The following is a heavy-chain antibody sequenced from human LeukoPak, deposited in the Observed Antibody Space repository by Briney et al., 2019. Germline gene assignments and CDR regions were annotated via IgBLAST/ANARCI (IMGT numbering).Heavy chain of an antibody. J-gene: IGHJ3*02. V-gene: IGHV3-48*01. CDR3: ARDNHYYDSTTRDAFDI. CDR1: GFTFSSYS. Sequence: PGGSLRLSCAASGFTFSSYSMNWVRQAPGEGLEWVSYISSSSSTIYYADSVKGRFTISRDNAKNSLYLQMNSLRAEDTAVYYCARDNHYYDSTTRDAFDIWGQGTMVTVSS. D-gene: IGHD3-22*01. CDR2: ISSSSSTI.